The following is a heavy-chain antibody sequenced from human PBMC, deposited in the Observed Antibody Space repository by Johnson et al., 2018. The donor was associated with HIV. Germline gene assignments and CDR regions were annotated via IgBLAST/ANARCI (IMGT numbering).Heavy chain of an antibody. CDR3: TRGRKTVTTVRPSAFDI. J-gene: IGHJ3*02. CDR2: IYSGGST. CDR1: GFTVSSNY. Sequence: VQLVESGGGLVHPGGSLRLSCAASGFTVSSNYMSWVRQAPGKGLEWVSVIYSGGSTYYADSVKGRFTISRDNSKNTLSLPMNSLRAEDTAVYYCTRGRKTVTTVRPSAFDIWGQGTMVTVSS. V-gene: IGHV3-66*02. D-gene: IGHD4-17*01.